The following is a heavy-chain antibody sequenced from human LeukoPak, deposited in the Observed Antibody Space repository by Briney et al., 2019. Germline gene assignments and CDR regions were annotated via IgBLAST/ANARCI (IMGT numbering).Heavy chain of an antibody. CDR2: IKQDGSVK. CDR3: ASPGSVGDTGMPDY. J-gene: IGHJ4*02. D-gene: IGHD5-18*01. Sequence: GGSLRLSCEDSGFTFRSYEMNWVRQAPGKGLEWVANIKQDGSVKYYVDSVKGRFTISRDNAKNSLYLQMNSLRAEDTAVYYCASPGSVGDTGMPDYWGQGTLVTVSS. V-gene: IGHV3-7*01. CDR1: GFTFRSYE.